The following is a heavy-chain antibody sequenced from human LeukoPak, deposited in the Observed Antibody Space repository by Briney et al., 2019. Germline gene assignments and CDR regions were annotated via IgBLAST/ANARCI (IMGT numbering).Heavy chain of an antibody. J-gene: IGHJ4*02. V-gene: IGHV4-39*07. CDR2: IYYSGST. Sequence: PSETLSLTCTVSGGSISSSSYYWGWIRQPPGKGLEWIGSIYYSGSTYYNPSLKSRVTISVDTSKNQFSLKPSSVTAADTAVYYCARASLAAADKSFDYWGQGTLVTVSS. CDR3: ARASLAAADKSFDY. D-gene: IGHD6-13*01. CDR1: GGSISSSSYY.